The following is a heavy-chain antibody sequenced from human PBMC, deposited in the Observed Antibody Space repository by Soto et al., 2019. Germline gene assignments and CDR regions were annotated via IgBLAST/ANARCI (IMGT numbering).Heavy chain of an antibody. CDR2: ISGSGGST. Sequence: EVQLLESGGGLVQPGGSLRLSCAASGFTFSSYAMSWVRQAPGKGLEWVSAISGSGGSTYYADSVKGRFTISRDNSKKTLYLQMNSRRAEDTAVYYLANTPPPTRGAVLRFLEERRRFDYWGQGTLVTVSS. J-gene: IGHJ4*02. CDR3: ANTPPPTRGAVLRFLEERRRFDY. D-gene: IGHD3-3*01. CDR1: GFTFSSYA. V-gene: IGHV3-23*01.